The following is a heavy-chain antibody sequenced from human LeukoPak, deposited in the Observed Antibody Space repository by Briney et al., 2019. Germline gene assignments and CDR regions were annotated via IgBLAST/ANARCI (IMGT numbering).Heavy chain of an antibody. CDR1: GGTFISYA. D-gene: IGHD3-3*02. J-gene: IGHJ4*02. Sequence: SVKVSCKASGGTFISYAISWVRQAPGQGLEWMGGIIPIFGTANYAQRFQGRVTITADESTSTAYMELSSLRSEDTAVYYCARVSSAIFGVVTHDYWGQGTLVTVSS. CDR3: ARVSSAIFGVVTHDY. CDR2: IIPIFGTA. V-gene: IGHV1-69*13.